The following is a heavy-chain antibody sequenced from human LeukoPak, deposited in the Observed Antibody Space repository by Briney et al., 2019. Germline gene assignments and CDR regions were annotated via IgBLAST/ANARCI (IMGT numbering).Heavy chain of an antibody. CDR3: ARGKGYFDY. J-gene: IGHJ4*02. CDR2: MYYSGST. Sequence: SETLSLTCTVSGGSISNYYWSWIRQPPGKGLEWIGYMYYSGSTNYNPSLKSRVTISVDTSKNQFSPKLSSVTAAGTAVYFCARGKGYFDYWGQGTLVTVSS. V-gene: IGHV4-59*01. CDR1: GGSISNYY.